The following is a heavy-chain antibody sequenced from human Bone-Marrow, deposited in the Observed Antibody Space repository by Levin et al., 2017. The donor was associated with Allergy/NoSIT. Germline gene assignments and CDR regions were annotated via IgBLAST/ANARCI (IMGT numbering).Heavy chain of an antibody. Sequence: PRASVKVSCKASGYTFTDYGISWVRQAPGQGLEWMGWISAYNGNTNYAQKFQGRVTMTTDTATSTAYMELRSLRSDDTGIYYCVRGFDYWGQGTLVTVSS. CDR3: VRGFDY. J-gene: IGHJ4*02. CDR2: ISAYNGNT. CDR1: GYTFTDYG. V-gene: IGHV1-18*01.